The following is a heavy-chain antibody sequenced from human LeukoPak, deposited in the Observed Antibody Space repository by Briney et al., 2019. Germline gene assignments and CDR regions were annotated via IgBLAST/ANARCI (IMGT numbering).Heavy chain of an antibody. Sequence: PSETLSLTCAVSGGSISSSQWWSWVRQPPGTGLEWIGEIFHSGTANYNPSLKSRVTMSVDTSKNQFSLKLSSVTAADTAVYYCTSVAARPDRSNWFDPWGQGTLVTVSS. V-gene: IGHV4-4*02. J-gene: IGHJ5*02. D-gene: IGHD6-6*01. CDR3: TSVAARPDRSNWFDP. CDR2: IFHSGTA. CDR1: GGSISSSQW.